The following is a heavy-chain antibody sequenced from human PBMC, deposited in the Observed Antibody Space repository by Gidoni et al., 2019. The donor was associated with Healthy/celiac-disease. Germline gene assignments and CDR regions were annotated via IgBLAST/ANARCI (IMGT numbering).Heavy chain of an antibody. CDR2: ISGSGGST. CDR1: GSPFTSYA. J-gene: IGHJ4*02. Sequence: ELQLLGLGGGWVQLGGSLRSSGEPPGSPFTSYAMSWVRQAPGKGLEWVSAISGSGGSTYYADSVKGRFTISRDNSKNTLYLQMNSLRAEDTAVYYCAKPMYGDYPGYYFDYWGQGTLVTVSS. CDR3: AKPMYGDYPGYYFDY. D-gene: IGHD4-17*01. V-gene: IGHV3-23*01.